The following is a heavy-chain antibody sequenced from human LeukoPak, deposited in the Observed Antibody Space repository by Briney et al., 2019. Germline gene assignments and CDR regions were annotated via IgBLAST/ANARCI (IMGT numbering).Heavy chain of an antibody. CDR1: GGSFSGYY. J-gene: IGHJ4*02. V-gene: IGHV4-34*01. CDR3: ASRFSGRKARDY. Sequence: SETLSLTCAVYGGSFSGYYWGWIRQPPGKGLEWIGEINHSGSTNYNPSLKSRVTISVDTSKNQFSLKLSSVTAADTAVYYCASRFSGRKARDYWGQGTLVTVSS. D-gene: IGHD1-14*01. CDR2: INHSGST.